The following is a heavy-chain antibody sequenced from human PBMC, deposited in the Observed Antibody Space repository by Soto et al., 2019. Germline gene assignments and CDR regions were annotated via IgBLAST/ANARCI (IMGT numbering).Heavy chain of an antibody. J-gene: IGHJ4*02. V-gene: IGHV1-18*01. D-gene: IGHD6-19*01. CDR3: ARDETYTSVWYFEY. CDR2: ISGYNGKT. Sequence: QVQLVQSGGEVKKPGASVKVSCKTSGYMFNSYGMSWLRQAPGQGLEWLGWISGYNGKTEYAEKFQGRVTMTIETSTTTVHMELRSLRYDDTASYYCARDETYTSVWYFEYWGQGTLVTVTP. CDR1: GYMFNSYG.